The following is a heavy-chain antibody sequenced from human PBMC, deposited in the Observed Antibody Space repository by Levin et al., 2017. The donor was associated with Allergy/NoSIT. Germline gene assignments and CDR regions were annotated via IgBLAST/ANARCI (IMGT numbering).Heavy chain of an antibody. V-gene: IGHV3-74*01. Sequence: PGESLKISCAASGFTFSSYWMHWARQVPGKGLVWVARINSDGSNTSYADSVKGRFTISRDNAKNTLYLEMISLRAEDTAVYYCVRNRFGDYWGQGTLVIVSS. CDR2: INSDGSNT. J-gene: IGHJ4*02. D-gene: IGHD3-10*01. CDR1: GFTFSSYW. CDR3: VRNRFGDY.